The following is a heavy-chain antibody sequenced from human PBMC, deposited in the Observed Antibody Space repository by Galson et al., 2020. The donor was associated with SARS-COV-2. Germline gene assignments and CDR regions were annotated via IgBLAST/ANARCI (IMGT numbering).Heavy chain of an antibody. CDR2: ISALGKT. CDR3: AKFYAGFQASQDH. V-gene: IGHV3-53*01. J-gene: IGHJ4*02. D-gene: IGHD2-2*01. Sequence: GESLKISCLGSGFTFNYAWMTWVRQAPGKGLEWLSTISALGKTSYADSVKGRFTISRDNSQSTLSLQMDSLTADDTALYYCAKFYAGFQASQDHWGQGTRVTVSS. CDR1: GFTFNYAW.